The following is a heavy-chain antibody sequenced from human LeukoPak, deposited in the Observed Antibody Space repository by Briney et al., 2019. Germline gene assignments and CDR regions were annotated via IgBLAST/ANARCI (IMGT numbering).Heavy chain of an antibody. V-gene: IGHV1-8*01. CDR2: MNPNSGNT. D-gene: IGHD3-3*01. Sequence: ASVKVSCKASGYTFTSYDINWVRQATGQGLEWMGWMNPNSGNTGYAQKFQGRVTMTRDTSISTAYMELSRLRSDDTAVYYCARDYDFWSGYPRGYWGQGTLVTVSS. J-gene: IGHJ4*02. CDR3: ARDYDFWSGYPRGY. CDR1: GYTFTSYD.